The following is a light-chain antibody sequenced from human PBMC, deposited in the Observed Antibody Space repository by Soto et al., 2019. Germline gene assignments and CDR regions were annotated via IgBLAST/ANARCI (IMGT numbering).Light chain of an antibody. CDR2: EVS. CDR1: SSDVGAYNY. CDR3: SSYSSVSTYV. J-gene: IGLJ1*01. Sequence: QSALTQPASVSGFPGQLIVIPCTGASSDVGAYNYVSWYQQHPGKAPKLIISEVSSRPSGVSSRFSGSKSGNTASLTISGLQAEDEAEYYCSSYSSVSTYVFGTGTKVTVL. V-gene: IGLV2-14*01.